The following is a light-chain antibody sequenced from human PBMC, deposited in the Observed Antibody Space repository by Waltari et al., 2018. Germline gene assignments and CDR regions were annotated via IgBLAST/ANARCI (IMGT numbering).Light chain of an antibody. J-gene: IGLJ1*01. V-gene: IGLV9-49*03. CDR3: GADHGSGSSFVYV. CDR1: TGYRNYK. CDR2: VGTGGIVG. Sequence: QPVLTQPPSPSASLGASVTLTCTLSTGYRNYKVDWHQQPPGKGPRFGLRVGTGGIVGSRGDGIPDRFSVLGSGLNRYLTIKNIQEEDESDYHCGADHGSGSSFVYVFGTGTKVTVL.